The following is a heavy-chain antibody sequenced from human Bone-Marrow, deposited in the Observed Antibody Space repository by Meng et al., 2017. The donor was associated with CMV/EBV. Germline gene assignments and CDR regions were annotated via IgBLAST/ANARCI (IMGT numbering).Heavy chain of an antibody. V-gene: IGHV6-1*01. Sequence: SETLSLTCAIFGDSVSSNSVTWNWIRQSPSRGLEWLGRTYYRSKWYNDYAVSVKSRITINSATSKNQFSLQLNSVTPEDTAMYYCTRDNRGDYYAMDVWGQGTTVTVSS. CDR2: TYYRSKWYN. CDR1: GDSVSSNSVT. D-gene: IGHD3-10*01. J-gene: IGHJ6*02. CDR3: TRDNRGDYYAMDV.